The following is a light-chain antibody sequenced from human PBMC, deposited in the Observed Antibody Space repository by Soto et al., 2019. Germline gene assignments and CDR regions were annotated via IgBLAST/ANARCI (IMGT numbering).Light chain of an antibody. CDR3: QQRDNWPPYT. Sequence: EIVLTQSPGTLSLSPGERATLSCRASQSVSNYLAWYQQKPGQAPRLLIYEASKRVTGIPTRFSGSGSGTDFTLTISSLEPEDFAVYYCQQRDNWPPYTFGQGTKLEIK. V-gene: IGKV3-11*01. J-gene: IGKJ2*01. CDR1: QSVSNY. CDR2: EAS.